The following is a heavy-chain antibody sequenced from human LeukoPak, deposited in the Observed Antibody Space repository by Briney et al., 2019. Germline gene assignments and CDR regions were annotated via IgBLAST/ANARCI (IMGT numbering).Heavy chain of an antibody. V-gene: IGHV3-7*01. CDR1: GFTFGTYR. CDR3: VRDENTAVVYRGHGYGDFYFYYMDV. J-gene: IGHJ6*03. Sequence: GGSLRLSCGASGFTFGTYRMNWVRQAPEKGLEWVAYINEDGNEIYYVDSVKGRFTISRDNAKKSLYLQMNSLTAEDTAVYYCVRDENTAVVYRGHGYGDFYFYYMDVWGKGTTVTVSS. CDR2: INEDGNEI. D-gene: IGHD5-18*01.